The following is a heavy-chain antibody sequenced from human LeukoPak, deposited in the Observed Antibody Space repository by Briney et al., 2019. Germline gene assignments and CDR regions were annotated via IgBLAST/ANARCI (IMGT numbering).Heavy chain of an antibody. V-gene: IGHV4-34*01. J-gene: IGHJ6*03. Sequence: SETLSLTCAVYGGSFSGYYWSWIRQPPGKGLEWIGEINHSGSTNYNPSLKSRVTISVDTSKNQFSLKLSSVTAADTAVYYCARGFLYYDFWSGFCLYYYMDVWGKGTTVTVSS. CDR3: ARGFLYYDFWSGFCLYYYMDV. CDR2: INHSGST. D-gene: IGHD3-3*01. CDR1: GGSFSGYY.